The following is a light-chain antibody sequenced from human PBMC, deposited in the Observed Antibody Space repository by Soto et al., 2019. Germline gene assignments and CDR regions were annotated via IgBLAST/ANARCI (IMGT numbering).Light chain of an antibody. V-gene: IGLV1-44*01. CDR3: STWDASLNGRV. J-gene: IGLJ3*02. CDR2: NNN. Sequence: QSVLTQPPSASGTPGQRVTISCSGSSSTIGRNTVNWYQQVPGTAPRLLIYNNNQRPSGVPVRFSGSKSGTSASLAISGLQSGDEAEYYCSTWDASLNGRVFGGGTKLTVL. CDR1: SSTIGRNT.